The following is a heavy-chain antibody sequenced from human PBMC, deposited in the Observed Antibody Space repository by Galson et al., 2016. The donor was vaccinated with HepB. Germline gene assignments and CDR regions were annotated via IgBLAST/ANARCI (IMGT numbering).Heavy chain of an antibody. CDR2: VHYSGAT. Sequence: ETLSLTCAVSGASISGHYWSWIREPPGKGLEWIGYVHYSGATNSNPSLKSRVSISIDTSRTHFSLRLTSVTAADTAVYYCARDGRAWVGLDVWGQGTTVTVSS. CDR1: GASISGHY. CDR3: ARDGRAWVGLDV. J-gene: IGHJ6*02. D-gene: IGHD1-26*01. V-gene: IGHV4-59*11.